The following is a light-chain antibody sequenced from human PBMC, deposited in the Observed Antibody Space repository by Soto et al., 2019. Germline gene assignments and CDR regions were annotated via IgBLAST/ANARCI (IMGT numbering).Light chain of an antibody. Sequence: VMTQSPATLSVSPGERATLSCRASQSVNTLLAWYQQKPGQAPRLLIFGASKRATGIPDRFSGSGSGTEFTLTISSLQSEDFAVYYCQQYNNWPFTFGQGTRLEIK. CDR3: QQYNNWPFT. CDR2: GAS. V-gene: IGKV3-15*01. CDR1: QSVNTL. J-gene: IGKJ5*01.